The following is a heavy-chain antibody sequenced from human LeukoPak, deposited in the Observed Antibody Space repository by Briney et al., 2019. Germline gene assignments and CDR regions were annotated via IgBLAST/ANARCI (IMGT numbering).Heavy chain of an antibody. CDR2: ISSSSSTI. D-gene: IGHD3-22*01. Sequence: GGSLRLSCAASGFTFSSYSMNWVRQAPGKGLEWVSYISSSSSTIYYADSVKGRFTISRDNAKNSLYLQMNSLRVEDTAVYYCARGPVYYDSSGYYPNYWGQGTLVTVSS. J-gene: IGHJ4*02. V-gene: IGHV3-48*01. CDR3: ARGPVYYDSSGYYPNY. CDR1: GFTFSSYS.